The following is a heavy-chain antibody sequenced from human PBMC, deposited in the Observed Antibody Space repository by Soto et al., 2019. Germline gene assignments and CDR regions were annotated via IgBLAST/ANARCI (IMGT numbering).Heavy chain of an antibody. CDR2: VYYFGDT. J-gene: IGHJ4*02. CDR3: ARDFGGGWYYFDL. Sequence: SETLSLTCTVSGGSISHFYWTWIRQPPGKGLEWIGYVYYFGDTTYNPSLKSRVTISVDTSKNQFSLKLSSVTAADTAVYYCARDFGGGWYYFDLWGQGTLVTVSS. D-gene: IGHD6-19*01. V-gene: IGHV4-59*01. CDR1: GGSISHFY.